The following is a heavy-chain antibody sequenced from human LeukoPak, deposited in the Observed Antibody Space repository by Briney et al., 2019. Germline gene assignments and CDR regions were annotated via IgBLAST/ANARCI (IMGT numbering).Heavy chain of an antibody. V-gene: IGHV3-7*01. D-gene: IGHD3-22*01. Sequence: GGSLRLSCAASGFTFSNYWMGWVRQARGQGLEWVANMNQDGSRKYYVGSVKGRFTISRDNAKNSVFLLMNSLRAEDTAVYYCTRDRPDDNAWAADSWGQGTLVTVS. CDR2: MNQDGSRK. CDR3: TRDRPDDNAWAADS. CDR1: GFTFSNYW. J-gene: IGHJ4*02.